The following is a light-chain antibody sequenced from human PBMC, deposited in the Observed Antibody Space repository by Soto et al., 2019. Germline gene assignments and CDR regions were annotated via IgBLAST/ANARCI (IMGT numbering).Light chain of an antibody. CDR1: SSDVGAYNF. CDR2: EVN. J-gene: IGLJ1*01. CDR3: SSFTRRSTYV. Sequence: QSALTQPASVSGSPRQSITISCTGTSSDVGAYNFVSWYQQYPGKAPKVMIYEVNNPPPGVSNRFSGSKSGNTASLTISGLQAEDEAGYYCSSFTRRSTYVFGSGTKLTVL. V-gene: IGLV2-14*01.